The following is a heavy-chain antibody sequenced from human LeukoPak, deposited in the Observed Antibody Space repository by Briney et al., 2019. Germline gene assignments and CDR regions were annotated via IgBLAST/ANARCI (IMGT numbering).Heavy chain of an antibody. CDR2: ISTDGGHT. V-gene: IGHV3-64D*09. Sequence: GGSLRLSCAPSGFTFSSFAMRWVRQAPGKGLQYVSAISTDGGHTYYADSVKDRFTISRDNSKNTLYLQMSGLRAEDTAVYYCVKGGRYSGSSADFWGQGTLVTVSS. D-gene: IGHD6-6*01. CDR1: GFTFSSFA. J-gene: IGHJ4*02. CDR3: VKGGRYSGSSADF.